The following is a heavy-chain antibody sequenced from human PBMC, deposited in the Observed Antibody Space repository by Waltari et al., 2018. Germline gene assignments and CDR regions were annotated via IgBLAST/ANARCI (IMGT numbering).Heavy chain of an antibody. J-gene: IGHJ6*02. D-gene: IGHD2-2*02. CDR2: ISAYNGNT. CDR1: GYTFTSYG. Sequence: QVQLVQSGAEVKKPGASVKVSCKASGYTFTSYGISWVRQAPGQGLEWMGWISAYNGNTNYAQKLQGRGTMTTDTSTSTAYLGLRSLRSDDTAVYYCARDTIVVVPAAIPYGALYYYYGMDVWGQGTTVTVSS. V-gene: IGHV1-18*01. CDR3: ARDTIVVVPAAIPYGALYYYYGMDV.